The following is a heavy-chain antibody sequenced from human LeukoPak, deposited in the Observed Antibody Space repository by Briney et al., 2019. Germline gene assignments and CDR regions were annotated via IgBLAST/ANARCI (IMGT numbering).Heavy chain of an antibody. D-gene: IGHD4-17*01. V-gene: IGHV1-69*13. CDR1: GGTYSSYA. CDR3: ARDRDYGDYVFFDY. Sequence: SVKVSCKASGGTYSSYAISWVRQAPGQGLEWMGGIIPIFGTANYAQKFQGRVTITADESTSTAYMELSSLRSEDTAVYYCARDRDYGDYVFFDYWGQGTLVTVSS. CDR2: IIPIFGTA. J-gene: IGHJ4*02.